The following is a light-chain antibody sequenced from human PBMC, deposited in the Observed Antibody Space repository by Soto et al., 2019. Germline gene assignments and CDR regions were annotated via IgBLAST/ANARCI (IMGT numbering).Light chain of an antibody. CDR1: QSVSSNY. Sequence: EIVLTQSPGTLSLSPGERATLSCRASQSVSSNYLAWYQQKAGQPPRLLISEASSRATGIPDRFSGSGSGTDFTLTISGLEPEDFAVYYCQHYGRSPPSWTFDQGTKVEIK. CDR3: QHYGRSPPSWT. J-gene: IGKJ1*01. V-gene: IGKV3-20*01. CDR2: EAS.